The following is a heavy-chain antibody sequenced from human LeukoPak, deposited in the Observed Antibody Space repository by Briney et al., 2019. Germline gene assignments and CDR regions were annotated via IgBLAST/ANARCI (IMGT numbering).Heavy chain of an antibody. CDR3: ARARNYYYYLDV. V-gene: IGHV4-61*01. CDR2: IFYRGST. CDR1: GDSVSSGSYS. D-gene: IGHD1-14*01. J-gene: IGHJ6*02. Sequence: SETLSLTCTVSGDSVSSGSYSWSWIRQPPGKGLEWIGYIFYRGSTSYHPSLKSRLTISAGSSKNQFSLRLSSVTAADTAVYYCARARNYYYYLDVWGQGTTVTVSS.